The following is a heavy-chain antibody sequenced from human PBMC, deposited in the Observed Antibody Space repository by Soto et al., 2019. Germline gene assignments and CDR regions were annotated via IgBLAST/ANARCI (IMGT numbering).Heavy chain of an antibody. Sequence: PSETQSLTCTVSGGSISSSSYYWCWIRQPPGKGLEWIGSIYYSGSTYYNPSLKSRVTISVDTSKNQFSLKLSSVTAAVTAVYYCARSAIVAAHFVYWGRGTPVNVSS. CDR1: GGSISSSSYY. V-gene: IGHV4-39*07. D-gene: IGHD6-25*01. J-gene: IGHJ4*02. CDR2: IYYSGST. CDR3: ARSAIVAAHFVY.